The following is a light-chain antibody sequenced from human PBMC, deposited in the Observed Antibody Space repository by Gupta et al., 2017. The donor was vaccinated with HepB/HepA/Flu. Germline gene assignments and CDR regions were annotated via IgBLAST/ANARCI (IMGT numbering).Light chain of an antibody. CDR1: SSNVGRNN. J-gene: IGLJ2*01. Sequence: QSVLPQSTSVSGTPGQRVTISCSGSSSNVGRNNVNWYQQLPGTAPKLLIYYNDERPSGVPDRISGSKSGTSASLAISGLQSEDEADDYCAAWDTSLNVVVFGGGTKLTVL. V-gene: IGLV1-44*01. CDR2: YND. CDR3: AAWDTSLNVVV.